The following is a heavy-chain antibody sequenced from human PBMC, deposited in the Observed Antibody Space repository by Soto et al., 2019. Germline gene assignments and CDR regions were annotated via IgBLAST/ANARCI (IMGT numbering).Heavy chain of an antibody. CDR2: ISSSGSIM. J-gene: IGHJ6*03. Sequence: QVQLVESGGGLVKPGGSLRLSCAASGFTFSDYHMSWIRQAPGKGLEWVSDISSSGSIMYYADSVKGRFTITRDNAKNSLNLQMNSLRAEDPDVYYCARARDGGYFYYYYMDVWGKGTMVTVSS. V-gene: IGHV3-11*01. D-gene: IGHD4-17*01. CDR1: GFTFSDYH. CDR3: ARARDGGYFYYYYMDV.